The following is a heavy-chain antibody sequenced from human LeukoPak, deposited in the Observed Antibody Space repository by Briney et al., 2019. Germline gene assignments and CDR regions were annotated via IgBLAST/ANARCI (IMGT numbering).Heavy chain of an antibody. D-gene: IGHD6-13*01. CDR1: GFTFSSYA. J-gene: IGHJ4*02. V-gene: IGHV3-23*01. Sequence: GGSLRLSCAASGFTFSSYAMSWVRQAPGKGLEWVSAISGSGGSTYYADSVKGRFTISRDNSKNTLYLQMNSLRAEDTAVYYCAKDRARGIAAADTGYWGQGTLVTVSS. CDR3: AKDRARGIAAADTGY. CDR2: ISGSGGST.